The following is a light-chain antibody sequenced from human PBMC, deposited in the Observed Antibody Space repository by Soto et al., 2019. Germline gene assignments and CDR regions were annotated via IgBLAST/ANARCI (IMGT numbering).Light chain of an antibody. J-gene: IGKJ4*02. Sequence: DRQRRQKHSSVSASVGDRVTLPCRASQDISSWLAWYQQKPGKAPKLLIYVASNLHSGVPSRFSGSGSGTDVTLTISGLQPEDFVTYYSKVAASLLGTFAGGT. CDR1: QDISSW. CDR2: VAS. CDR3: KVAASLLGT. V-gene: IGKV1-12*01.